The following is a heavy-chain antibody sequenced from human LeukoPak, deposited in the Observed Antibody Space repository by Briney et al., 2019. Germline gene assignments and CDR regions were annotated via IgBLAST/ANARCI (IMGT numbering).Heavy chain of an antibody. CDR3: ARDGFSSGWFN. CDR1: GFTFGDYY. Sequence: GGSLRLSCAASGFTFGDYYMSWIRQAPGKGLEWISSTSGSSDYTPYADFLKGRVTISRDNAKNSLYLQLNSLSVEDTAVYCCARDGFSSGWFNWGQGTMVTVSS. D-gene: IGHD6-19*01. J-gene: IGHJ3*01. CDR2: TSGSSDYT. V-gene: IGHV3-11*06.